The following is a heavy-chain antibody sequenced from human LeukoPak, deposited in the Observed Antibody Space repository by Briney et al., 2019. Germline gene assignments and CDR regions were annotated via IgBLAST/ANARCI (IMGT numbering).Heavy chain of an antibody. CDR1: GYSIGSGYY. J-gene: IGHJ6*03. Sequence: SETLSLTCTVSGYSIGSGYYWGWIRQPPGKGLEWIGSIYHTGSTDYNPSLKSRVTISMDTSKNQFSLRVNSLTAADTAVYYCARDNGDYYSYYYMDVWGKGTTVTISS. V-gene: IGHV4-38-2*02. D-gene: IGHD4-17*01. CDR2: IYHTGST. CDR3: ARDNGDYYSYYYMDV.